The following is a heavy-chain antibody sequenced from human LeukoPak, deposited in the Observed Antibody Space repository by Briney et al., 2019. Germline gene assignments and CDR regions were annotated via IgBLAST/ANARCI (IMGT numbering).Heavy chain of an antibody. J-gene: IGHJ4*02. CDR2: IIPILGIA. V-gene: IGHV1-69*04. CDR3: ARSLLWFGELSPGLDY. CDR1: GGTFSSYA. D-gene: IGHD3-10*01. Sequence: GASVKVSCKASGGTFSSYAISWVRQAPGQGLEWMGRIIPILGIANYAQKFQGRVTITADKSTSTAYMELSSLRSEDTAVYYCARSLLWFGELSPGLDYWGQGTLVTVSS.